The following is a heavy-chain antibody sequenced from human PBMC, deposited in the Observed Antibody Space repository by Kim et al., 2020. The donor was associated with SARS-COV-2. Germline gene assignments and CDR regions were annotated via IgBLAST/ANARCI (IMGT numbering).Heavy chain of an antibody. V-gene: IGHV3-7*04. CDR3: AKGRACDD. Sequence: GKEKYYEDSVKGRITISRDNAKNSLYLQMNSLRAEDTAIYYWAKGRACDDWGQGTLVTVSS. CDR2: GKEK. J-gene: IGHJ4*02.